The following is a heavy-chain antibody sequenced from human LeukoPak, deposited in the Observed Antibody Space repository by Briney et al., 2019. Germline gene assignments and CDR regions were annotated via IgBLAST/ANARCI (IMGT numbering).Heavy chain of an antibody. V-gene: IGHV1-2*02. CDR2: INPNSGGT. Sequence: ASVKVSCKASGYTFTGYYIHWVRQAPGQGLEWMGWINPNSGGTNYAQKFQGRVTVTRDMSISTAYMELSRLRSDDTAVYYCARTHCTNTSCYPYFDYWGQGTLVTVSS. J-gene: IGHJ4*02. CDR1: GYTFTGYY. D-gene: IGHD2-2*01. CDR3: ARTHCTNTSCYPYFDY.